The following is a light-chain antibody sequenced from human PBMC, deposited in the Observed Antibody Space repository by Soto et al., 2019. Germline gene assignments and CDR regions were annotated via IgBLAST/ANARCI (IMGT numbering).Light chain of an antibody. CDR1: SSNIGNNY. J-gene: IGLJ1*01. Sequence: QSVLTQPPSVSAAPGQKVTISCSGSSSNIGNNYVSWYQQLPGTAPKLLIYENNKRPSGIPDRFSGSKFGTSATLGITGLQTGDEADYYCGTWDSSLSRVFGTGTQLTVL. CDR2: ENN. V-gene: IGLV1-51*02. CDR3: GTWDSSLSRV.